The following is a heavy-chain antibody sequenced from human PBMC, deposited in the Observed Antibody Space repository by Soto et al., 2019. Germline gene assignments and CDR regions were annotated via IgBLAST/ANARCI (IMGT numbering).Heavy chain of an antibody. D-gene: IGHD6-19*01. CDR1: LLTFTRYC. CDR3: ARAQVVAGTGGYY. J-gene: IGHJ4*02. CDR2: INSDGSST. V-gene: IGHV3-74*01. Sequence: PGGALRLSCGASLLTFTRYCMHFVPHDPGKGLVWVSRINSDGSSTSYADSVKGRFTISRDNAKNTLYLQMNSLRAEDTAVYYCARAQVVAGTGGYYWGQGALVSVSA.